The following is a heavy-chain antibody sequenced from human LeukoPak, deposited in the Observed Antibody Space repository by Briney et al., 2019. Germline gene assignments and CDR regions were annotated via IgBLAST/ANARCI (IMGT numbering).Heavy chain of an antibody. D-gene: IGHD1-26*01. CDR2: IKKDGSEK. J-gene: IGHJ4*02. V-gene: IGHV3-7*01. Sequence: GGSLRPSCVVSGFTFSSYWMSWVRQAPGKGLEWVANIKKDGSEKYYVDSVKGRFTMSRDNAKNSLYLQMNSLRAEDTAVYYCARVQWELRGVGSYFEYWGQGALVTVSS. CDR3: ARVQWELRGVGSYFEY. CDR1: GFTFSSYW.